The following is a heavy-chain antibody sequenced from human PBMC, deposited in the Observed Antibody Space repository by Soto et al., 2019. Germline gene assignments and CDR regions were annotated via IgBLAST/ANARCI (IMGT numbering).Heavy chain of an antibody. V-gene: IGHV1-18*01. Sequence: ASVKVSCKASGYTFTSYGISWVRQAPGQGLEWMGWISAYNGNTNYAQKLQGRVTMTTDTSTSTAYMELRSLRSDDTAVYYCARVDDFWSGYYKDYYYYGMDVWGQGTTVTVSS. CDR3: ARVDDFWSGYYKDYYYYGMDV. D-gene: IGHD3-3*01. CDR1: GYTFTSYG. CDR2: ISAYNGNT. J-gene: IGHJ6*02.